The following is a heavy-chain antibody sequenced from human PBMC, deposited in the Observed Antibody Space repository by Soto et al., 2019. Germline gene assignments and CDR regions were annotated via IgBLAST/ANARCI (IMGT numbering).Heavy chain of an antibody. D-gene: IGHD2-8*01. V-gene: IGHV1-69*13. CDR2: IIPIFGTA. CDR3: ARDDGRRCTNGVCRFRYYYYGMDV. CDR1: GGTFSSYA. Sequence: SVKVSCKASGGTFSSYAISWVRQAPGQGLEWMGGIIPIFGTANYAQKFQGRVTITADESTSTAYMELSSLRSEDTAVYYCARDDGRRCTNGVCRFRYYYYGMDVWG. J-gene: IGHJ6*02.